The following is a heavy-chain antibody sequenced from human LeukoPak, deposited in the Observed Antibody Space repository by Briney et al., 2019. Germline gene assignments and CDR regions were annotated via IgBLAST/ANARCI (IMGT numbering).Heavy chain of an antibody. CDR2: IRSKANSYAT. Sequence: GGPLRLSCAASGLTFSGSAMHWVRQASGKGLEWVGRIRSKANSYATAYAASVKGRFTISRDDSKNTAYLQMNSLKTEDTAVYYCTSQRGIAAAGTKEWDAFDIWGQGTMVTVSS. D-gene: IGHD6-13*01. CDR1: GLTFSGSA. V-gene: IGHV3-73*01. J-gene: IGHJ3*02. CDR3: TSQRGIAAAGTKEWDAFDI.